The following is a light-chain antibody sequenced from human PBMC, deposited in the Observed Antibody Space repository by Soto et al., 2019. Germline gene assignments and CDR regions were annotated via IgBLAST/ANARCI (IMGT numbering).Light chain of an antibody. Sequence: DIQMTQSPSSLSASVGDRVTITCQASQDISKYLNWYQQKSGKPPKLLIYDASNLETGVPSRFSGSGSGTHFTFSISSLQPEDIATYYCQQYDNLPPYTFGQGTKLEIK. V-gene: IGKV1-33*01. CDR3: QQYDNLPPYT. J-gene: IGKJ2*01. CDR2: DAS. CDR1: QDISKY.